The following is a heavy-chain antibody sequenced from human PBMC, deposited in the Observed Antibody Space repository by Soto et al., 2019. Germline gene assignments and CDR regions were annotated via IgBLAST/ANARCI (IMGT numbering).Heavy chain of an antibody. CDR1: GFTFSSYA. V-gene: IGHV3-30-3*01. CDR2: ISYDGSNK. CDR3: ARAQCSGGSCRDY. Sequence: QVQLVESGGGVVQPGRSLRLSCAASGFTFSSYAMHWVRQAPGKGLEWVAVISYDGSNKYYADSVKGRFTISRDNXKNTLYLHMRSLRAEDTAVYSCARAQCSGGSCRDYWGQGTLVTVSS. D-gene: IGHD2-15*01. J-gene: IGHJ4*02.